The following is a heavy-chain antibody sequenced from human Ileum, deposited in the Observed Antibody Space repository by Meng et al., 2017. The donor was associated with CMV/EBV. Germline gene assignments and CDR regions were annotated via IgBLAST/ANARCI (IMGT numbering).Heavy chain of an antibody. CDR3: ARNGYYSLDY. D-gene: IGHD3-22*01. J-gene: IGHJ4*02. V-gene: IGHV4-4*02. CDR1: GDSFSSSRW. Sequence: LTCAVSGDSFSSSRWWSWVRQPPAKGLEWIGEIYHSGTTTYHPSLKSRVTISPDESKNEFSLKLTSVTAADTAVYYCARNGYYSLDYWSQGTLVTVSS. CDR2: IYHSGTT.